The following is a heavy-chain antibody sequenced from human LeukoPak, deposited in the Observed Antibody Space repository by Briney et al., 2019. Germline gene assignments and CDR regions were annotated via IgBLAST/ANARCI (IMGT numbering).Heavy chain of an antibody. CDR2: IWYDGRNE. D-gene: IGHD4-17*01. CDR3: ARRYSGDSPLDY. Sequence: GGSLRLSCAASGFTFSSYSLHWVRQAPGKGLEWVAVIWYDGRNEYYADSVKGRFTISRDNFKNTLYSQMNSLRVEDTAVYYCARRYSGDSPLDYWGQGTLVTVSS. V-gene: IGHV3-30*04. CDR1: GFTFSSYS. J-gene: IGHJ4*02.